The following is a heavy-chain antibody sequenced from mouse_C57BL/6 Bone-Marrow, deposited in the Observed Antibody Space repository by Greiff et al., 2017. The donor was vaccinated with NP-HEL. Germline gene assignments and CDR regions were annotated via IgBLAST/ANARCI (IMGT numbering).Heavy chain of an antibody. CDR3: ASRYYGSREDYFDY. CDR1: GFTFSSYT. Sequence: EVMLVESGGGLVKPGGSLKLSCAASGFTFSSYTMSWVRQTPEKRLEWVATISGGGGNTYYPDSVKGRFTISRDNAKNTLYLQMSSLRSEDTALYDCASRYYGSREDYFDYWGQGTTLTVSS. J-gene: IGHJ2*01. CDR2: ISGGGGNT. V-gene: IGHV5-9*01. D-gene: IGHD1-1*01.